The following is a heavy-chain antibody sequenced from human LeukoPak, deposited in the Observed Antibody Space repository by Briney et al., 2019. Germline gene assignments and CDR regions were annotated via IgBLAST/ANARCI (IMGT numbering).Heavy chain of an antibody. J-gene: IGHJ3*02. CDR3: ARDPRGSGSYYVSAFDI. V-gene: IGHV3-48*01. CDR1: GFTFSSYS. Sequence: PGGSLRLSCTASGFTFSSYSMNWVRQAPGTGLEWVSYISSSSSTIYYADSVKDRFTVSRDNVQNSLYLQMNSLRAEDTAVYHCARDPRGSGSYYVSAFDIWGQGTVVTVSS. CDR2: ISSSSSTI. D-gene: IGHD3-10*01.